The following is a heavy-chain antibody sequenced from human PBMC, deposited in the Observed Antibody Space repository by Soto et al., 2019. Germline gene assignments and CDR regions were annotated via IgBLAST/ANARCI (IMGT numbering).Heavy chain of an antibody. CDR3: ARALFPDVDIYAMDV. CDR2: IWSDGSEK. CDR1: GFTFSDRA. Sequence: GGSLRLSCAASGFTFSDRAMHWVRQAPGKGREWLAIIWSDGSEKFYAGSVKGRFTISRDNSKNTVYLQMDTLSAEDTAMYYCARALFPDVDIYAMDVWGQGTAVTVSS. D-gene: IGHD2-2*03. V-gene: IGHV3-33*01. J-gene: IGHJ6*02.